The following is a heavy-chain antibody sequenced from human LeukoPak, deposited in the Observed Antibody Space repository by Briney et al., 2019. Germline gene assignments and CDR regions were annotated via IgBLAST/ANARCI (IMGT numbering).Heavy chain of an antibody. V-gene: IGHV4-59*08. Sequence: SETLPLTCTVSSGSISSYYWSWIRQPPGKGLEWIGYIYYTGSTNYNPSLKSRVTISVDTSKNQFSLNLSSVAAADTAVYYCARHGPYLGRLGWFDPWGQGTLVTVSS. CDR2: IYYTGST. CDR1: SGSISSYY. D-gene: IGHD1-26*01. CDR3: ARHGPYLGRLGWFDP. J-gene: IGHJ5*02.